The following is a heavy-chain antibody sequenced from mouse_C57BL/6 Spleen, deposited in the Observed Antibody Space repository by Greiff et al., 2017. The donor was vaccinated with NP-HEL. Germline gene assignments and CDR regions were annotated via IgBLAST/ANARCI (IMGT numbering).Heavy chain of an antibody. CDR3: ATNWDGYWYFDV. CDR2: ISYSGST. Sequence: EVKLVESGPGMVKPSQSLSLTCTVTGYSITSGYDWHWIRHFPGNKLEWMGYISYSGSTNYNPSLKSRISITHDTSKNHFFLKLNSVTTEDTATYYCATNWDGYWYFDVWGTGTTVTVSS. J-gene: IGHJ1*03. V-gene: IGHV3-1*01. D-gene: IGHD4-1*02. CDR1: GYSITSGYD.